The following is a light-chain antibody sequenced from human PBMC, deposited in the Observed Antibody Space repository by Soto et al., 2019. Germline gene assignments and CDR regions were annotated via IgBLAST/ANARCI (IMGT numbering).Light chain of an antibody. CDR3: QKYGDSPWT. Sequence: EIVLTQSPGTLSLSPGERATLSCRASQTVSNNYLAWYQHKPGQAPRVLIYGASSRAPGIPDRFSGSGSGTDFTLTISRLEPEDFAVYYCQKYGDSPWTFGQGTKVEIK. CDR1: QTVSNNY. CDR2: GAS. V-gene: IGKV3-20*01. J-gene: IGKJ1*01.